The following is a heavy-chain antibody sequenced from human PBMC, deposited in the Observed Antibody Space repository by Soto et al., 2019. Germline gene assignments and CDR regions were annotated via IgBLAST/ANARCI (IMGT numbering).Heavy chain of an antibody. J-gene: IGHJ5*02. V-gene: IGHV1-46*01. D-gene: IGHD3-3*01. CDR2: INPSGGST. CDR1: GYTFTSYY. Sequence: ASVKVSCKASGYTFTSYYMHWVRQAPGQGLEWMGLINPSGGSTSYAQKFQGRVTMTRDTSTSTVYMELSSLRSEDTAVYYCAVLDFWSGYYERWFDPWGQGTLVTVSS. CDR3: AVLDFWSGYYERWFDP.